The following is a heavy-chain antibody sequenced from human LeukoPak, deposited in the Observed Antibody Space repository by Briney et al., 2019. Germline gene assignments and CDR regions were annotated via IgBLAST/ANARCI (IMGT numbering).Heavy chain of an antibody. CDR3: ARDYFDYDFWSGQGD. V-gene: IGHV1-69*05. CDR2: IIPIFGTA. D-gene: IGHD3-3*01. J-gene: IGHJ4*02. CDR1: GGTFSSYA. Sequence: SVKVSCKASGGTFSSYAISWVRQAPGQGLEWMGGIIPIFGTASYAQKFQGRVTITTDESTSTAYMELSSLRSEDTAVYYCARDYFDYDFWSGQGDWGQGTLVTVSS.